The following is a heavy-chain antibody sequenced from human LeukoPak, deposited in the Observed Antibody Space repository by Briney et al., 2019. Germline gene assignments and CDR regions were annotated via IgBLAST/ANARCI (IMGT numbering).Heavy chain of an antibody. Sequence: PGGSLRLSCAASGFTFSSYGMHWVRQAPGKGLEWVAFIRYDGSNKYYADSVKGRFTISRDNSKNTLYLQMNSLRAEDTAVYYCARDGSTEGAYYYYYMDVWGKGTTVTVSS. D-gene: IGHD2-2*03. CDR1: GFTFSSYG. V-gene: IGHV3-30*02. J-gene: IGHJ6*03. CDR3: ARDGSTEGAYYYYYMDV. CDR2: IRYDGSNK.